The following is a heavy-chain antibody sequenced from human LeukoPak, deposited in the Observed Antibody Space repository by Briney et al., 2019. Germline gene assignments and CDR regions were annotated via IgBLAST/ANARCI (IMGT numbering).Heavy chain of an antibody. V-gene: IGHV3-23*01. D-gene: IGHD3-22*01. CDR2: VTGSGGRT. CDR1: GFTFSNYA. CDR3: AKEASYDSRAAFES. Sequence: GGSLRPSCAASGFTFSNYAMNWVRQSPGKGLEWVSGVTGSGGRTFYADSVKGRFIISRDNSKNTVYLQMNSLRAEDTAIYYCAKEASYDSRAAFESWGQGTLVTGSS. J-gene: IGHJ4*02.